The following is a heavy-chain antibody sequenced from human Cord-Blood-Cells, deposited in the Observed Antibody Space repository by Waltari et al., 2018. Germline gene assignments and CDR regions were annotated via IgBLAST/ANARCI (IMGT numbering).Heavy chain of an antibody. Sequence: EVQLVESGGGLVQPGGSLRLSCAASGCTFSSYWMSWVRQAPGKGLEWVANIKQEGSEKYYVDSVKGRFTISRDNAKNSLYLQMNSLRAEDTAVYYCARAGDSIAAAGDYWGQGTLVTVSS. CDR2: IKQEGSEK. CDR1: GCTFSSYW. J-gene: IGHJ4*02. V-gene: IGHV3-7*05. CDR3: ARAGDSIAAAGDY. D-gene: IGHD6-13*01.